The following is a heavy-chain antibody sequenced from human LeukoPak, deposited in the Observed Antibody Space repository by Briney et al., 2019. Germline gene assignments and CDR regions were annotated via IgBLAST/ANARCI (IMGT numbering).Heavy chain of an antibody. V-gene: IGHV4-59*02. CDR1: GYSVNHDY. CDR2: IYDSGT. CDR3: TRVGPHGYSDY. D-gene: IGHD3-22*01. Sequence: SETLSLTCTVSGYSVNHDYWSWTRQPPGKGLQWIGYIYDSGTIYNPSLNNRVTISLDTSKNQFSLRVTSVTAADTAVYYCTRVGPHGYSDYWGQGTLVTVSS. J-gene: IGHJ4*02.